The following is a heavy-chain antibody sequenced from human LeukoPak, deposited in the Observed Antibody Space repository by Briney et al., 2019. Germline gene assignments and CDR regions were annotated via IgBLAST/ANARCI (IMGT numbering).Heavy chain of an antibody. Sequence: SETLSLTCTVSGVSISRYYWSWIRQTPGKGLECIAYIYYSGTAMYNPSLRSRATISVDMSKKQISLNLSSVTAADTAVYYCATCDNYGSGNPFDYWGQGTLVTVSS. D-gene: IGHD3-10*01. V-gene: IGHV4-59*01. CDR3: ATCDNYGSGNPFDY. CDR1: GVSISRYY. CDR2: IYYSGTA. J-gene: IGHJ4*02.